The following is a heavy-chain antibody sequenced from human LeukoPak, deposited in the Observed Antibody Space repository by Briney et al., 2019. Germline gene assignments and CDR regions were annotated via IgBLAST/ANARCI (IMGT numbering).Heavy chain of an antibody. J-gene: IGHJ4*02. CDR2: IYYSGST. CDR1: GGSISSYY. CDR3: ARTHCEGDCFSAIRY. D-gene: IGHD2-21*02. V-gene: IGHV4-39*07. Sequence: PSETLSLTCTVSGGSISSYYWGWIRQPPGKGLEWIGSIYYSGSTYYNPSLQSRVTISVDTSKNEFSLKVRSVTAADTVVYLCARTHCEGDCFSAIRYWGQGTPVTVSS.